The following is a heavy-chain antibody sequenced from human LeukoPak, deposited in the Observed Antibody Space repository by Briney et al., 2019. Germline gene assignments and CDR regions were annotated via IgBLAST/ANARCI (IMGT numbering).Heavy chain of an antibody. CDR1: GGSISSSSYY. CDR2: IYYSGST. Sequence: KPSETLSLTCTVSGGSISSSSYYWGWIRQPPGKGLEWIGSIYYSGSTYYNPSLRSRVTISVDTSKNQFYLKLSSVTAADTAVYYCARVGRVLRFLEWFDYWGQGTLVTVSS. V-gene: IGHV4-39*01. J-gene: IGHJ5*01. CDR3: ARVGRVLRFLEWFDY. D-gene: IGHD3-3*01.